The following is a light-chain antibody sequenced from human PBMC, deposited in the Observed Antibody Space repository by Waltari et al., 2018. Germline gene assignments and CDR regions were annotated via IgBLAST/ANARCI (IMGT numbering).Light chain of an antibody. CDR3: QQSYTTSWT. CDR1: ESISSH. Sequence: FQMNKYTSSLSAFLVNCVSITCRASESISSHLNLYQQKPGKAPKLLIYATSNLESGVPSRFSGSGSGTDFTLTVTSLQPEDFATYYCQQSYTTSWTFGQGTKVEI. J-gene: IGKJ1*01. V-gene: IGKV1-39*01. CDR2: ATS.